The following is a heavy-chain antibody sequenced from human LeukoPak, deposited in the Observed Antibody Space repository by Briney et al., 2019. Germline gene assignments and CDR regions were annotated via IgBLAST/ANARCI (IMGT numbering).Heavy chain of an antibody. Sequence: SETLSLTCAVYGGSFSGYYWSWIRQPPGKGLEWIGEINHSGGTNYNPSLKSRVTISVDTSKNQFSLKLSSVTAADTAVYYCARGPRSYYYDSSAYGMDVWGQGTTVTVSS. CDR1: GGSFSGYY. CDR2: INHSGGT. CDR3: ARGPRSYYYDSSAYGMDV. D-gene: IGHD3-22*01. V-gene: IGHV4-34*01. J-gene: IGHJ6*02.